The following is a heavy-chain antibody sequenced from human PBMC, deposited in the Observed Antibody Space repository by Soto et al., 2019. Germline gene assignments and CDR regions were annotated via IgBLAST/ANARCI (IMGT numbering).Heavy chain of an antibody. J-gene: IGHJ3*02. V-gene: IGHV3-23*01. Sequence: EVQLLQSGGGLVQPGGSLRLSCAASGFTFNAYGMSWVRQAPGKGLEWLSGISGSGISTFYADSVKGRFTISRDNSKNTLYLQMNILRAQNTAVYYCVKDCGVSSTWYGALEIWGHGTLVTVSP. D-gene: IGHD6-13*01. CDR3: VKDCGVSSTWYGALEI. CDR2: ISGSGIST. CDR1: GFTFNAYG.